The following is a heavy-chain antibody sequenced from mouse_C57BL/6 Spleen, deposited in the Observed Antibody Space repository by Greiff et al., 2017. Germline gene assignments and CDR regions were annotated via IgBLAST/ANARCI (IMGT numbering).Heavy chain of an antibody. CDR3: AREGDYDGAWFAY. CDR1: GYAFSSSW. J-gene: IGHJ3*01. D-gene: IGHD2-4*01. V-gene: IGHV1-82*01. Sequence: VQLQQSGPELVKPGASVKISCKASGYAFSSSWMNWVKQRPGKGLEWIGRIYPGDGDTNYNGKFKGKATLTADKSSSTAYMQLSSLTSEDSAVYFCAREGDYDGAWFAYWGQGTLVTVSA. CDR2: IYPGDGDT.